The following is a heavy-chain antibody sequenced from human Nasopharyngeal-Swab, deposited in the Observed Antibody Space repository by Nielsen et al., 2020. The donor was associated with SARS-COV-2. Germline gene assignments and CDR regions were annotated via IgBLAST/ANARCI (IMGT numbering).Heavy chain of an antibody. J-gene: IGHJ2*01. CDR3: ARPGGSGDPYWYFDL. CDR1: GGSISSGDYY. V-gene: IGHV4-30-4*01. CDR2: IYYSGST. Sequence: SETLSLTCTVSGGSISSGDYYWSWIRQPPGKGLEWIGYIYYSGSTYYNPSLKSRVTISVDTSKNQFSLKLSSVTAADTAVYYCARPGGSGDPYWYFDLWGRGTLVTVSS. D-gene: IGHD3-16*01.